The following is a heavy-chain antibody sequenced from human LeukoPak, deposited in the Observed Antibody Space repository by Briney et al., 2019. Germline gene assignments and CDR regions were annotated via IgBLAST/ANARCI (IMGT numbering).Heavy chain of an antibody. CDR2: INTDGSST. Sequence: GGSLRLSCAASGFSFSSYWMHWVRQAPGKGLVWVSRINTDGSSTIYADSVKGRFTISRDNAKNTLYLQMNSLRAEDTAVYYCTRGYVGIDYWGQGTLVTVSS. D-gene: IGHD5-12*01. CDR1: GFSFSSYW. V-gene: IGHV3-74*01. J-gene: IGHJ4*02. CDR3: TRGYVGIDY.